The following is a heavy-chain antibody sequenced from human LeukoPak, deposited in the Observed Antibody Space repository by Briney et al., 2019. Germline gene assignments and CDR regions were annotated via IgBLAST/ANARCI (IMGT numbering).Heavy chain of an antibody. CDR1: GGSISSCY. CDR3: ARVAARAYYYYYMDV. D-gene: IGHD6-6*01. V-gene: IGHV4-59*01. CDR2: IYYSGST. J-gene: IGHJ6*03. Sequence: PSETLSLTCTVSGGSISSCYWSWIRQPPGKGLEWIGYIYYSGSTNYNPSLKSRVTISVDTSKNQFSLKLSSVTAADTAVYYCARVAARAYYYYYMDVWGKGTTVTVSS.